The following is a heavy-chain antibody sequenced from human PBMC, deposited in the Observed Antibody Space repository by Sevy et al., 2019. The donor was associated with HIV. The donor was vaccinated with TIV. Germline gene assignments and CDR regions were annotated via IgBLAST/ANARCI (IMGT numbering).Heavy chain of an antibody. V-gene: IGHV3-74*01. CDR1: GFTFSSYW. CDR2: INSDGSST. D-gene: IGHD6-19*01. Sequence: GGSLRLSCAASGFTFSSYWMHWVRQAPGKGLVWVSRINSDGSSTRYADSVKGRFTISRDNAKNTLYLQMNSLRAEDTAVYYCARDQRNSSGWYYYYYYMDVWGKGTTVTVSS. CDR3: ARDQRNSSGWYYYYYYMDV. J-gene: IGHJ6*03.